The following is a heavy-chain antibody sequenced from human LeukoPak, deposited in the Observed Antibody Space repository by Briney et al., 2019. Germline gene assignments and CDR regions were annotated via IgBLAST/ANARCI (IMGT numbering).Heavy chain of an antibody. Sequence: GGSLRLSCAASGSTFSSYAMHWVRQAPGKGLEWVAVISYDGSNKCYADSVKGRFTISRDNSKNTLYLQMNSLRAEDTAVYYCARGPLPEDTYCGGDCYFRFDPWGQGTLVTVSS. D-gene: IGHD2-21*02. CDR3: ARGPLPEDTYCGGDCYFRFDP. CDR1: GSTFSSYA. CDR2: ISYDGSNK. J-gene: IGHJ5*02. V-gene: IGHV3-30*04.